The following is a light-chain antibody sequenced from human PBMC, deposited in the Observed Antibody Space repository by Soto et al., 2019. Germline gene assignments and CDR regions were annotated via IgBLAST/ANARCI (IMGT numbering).Light chain of an antibody. CDR1: QSVLYNSNNKNY. J-gene: IGKJ4*01. V-gene: IGKV4-1*01. Sequence: DIVMTQSPDSLAVSLGERAPINCKSSQSVLYNSNNKNYLAWYQQKPGQPPKLLIYWASTRESGVPDRFSGGGSGTDFTLTISSLQAEDVAVYYCQQYYSTPLTFGGGTKVEIK. CDR2: WAS. CDR3: QQYYSTPLT.